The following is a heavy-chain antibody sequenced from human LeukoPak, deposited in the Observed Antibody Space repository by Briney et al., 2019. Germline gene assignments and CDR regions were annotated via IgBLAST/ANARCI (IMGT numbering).Heavy chain of an antibody. J-gene: IGHJ3*02. CDR2: SYAGGTT. D-gene: IGHD6-13*01. Sequence: GGPLRLSCAAAVFTVSNKYISWGRQAPGEGLEWVSVSYAGGTTYYADSVKGRFTISRDNSKNTLYLQMNSLRAEDTAVYYCASSLYSSGWSLNSGAFDIWGQGTMVTVSS. CDR1: VFTVSNKY. CDR3: ASSLYSSGWSLNSGAFDI. V-gene: IGHV3-53*01.